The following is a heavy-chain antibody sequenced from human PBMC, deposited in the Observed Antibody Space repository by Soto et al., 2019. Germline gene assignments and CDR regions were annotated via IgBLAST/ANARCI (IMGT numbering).Heavy chain of an antibody. Sequence: PGESLKISCKGSGYSFTSYWISWVRQMPGKGLEWMGRIDPSDSYTNYSPSFQGHVTISADKSISTAYLQWSSLKASDTAMYYCVISQAAAEDNVLTFYFWGQGPLVPL. CDR1: GYSFTSYW. CDR3: VISQAAAEDNVLTFYF. D-gene: IGHD6-13*01. J-gene: IGHJ4*02. V-gene: IGHV5-10-1*01. CDR2: IDPSDSYT.